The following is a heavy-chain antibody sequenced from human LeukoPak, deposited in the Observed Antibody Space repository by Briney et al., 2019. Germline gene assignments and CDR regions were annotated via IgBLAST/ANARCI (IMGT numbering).Heavy chain of an antibody. CDR1: GFTFSSYS. Sequence: SGGSLRLSCAASGFTFSSYSMNWVRQAPGKGLEWVSSISSSSSYIYYADSVKGRFTISRDNAKNSLYLQMNSLRAEDTAVYYCARELGYCSSTSCFNWFDPWGQGTLVTVSS. V-gene: IGHV3-21*01. CDR3: ARELGYCSSTSCFNWFDP. CDR2: ISSSSSYI. D-gene: IGHD2-2*01. J-gene: IGHJ5*02.